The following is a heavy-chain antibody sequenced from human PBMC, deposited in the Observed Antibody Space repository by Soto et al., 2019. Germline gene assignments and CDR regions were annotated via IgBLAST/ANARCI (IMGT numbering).Heavy chain of an antibody. CDR1: GGSFSGYY. CDR2: INHSGST. V-gene: IGHV4-34*01. D-gene: IGHD6-6*01. Sequence: SETLSLTCAVYGGSFSGYYWSWIRQPPGKGLEWIGEINHSGSTNYNPSLKSRVTILVDTSKNQFSLKLSSVTAADTAVYYCARAHSSSLVGYYYMDVWGKGTTVTVSS. CDR3: ARAHSSSLVGYYYMDV. J-gene: IGHJ6*03.